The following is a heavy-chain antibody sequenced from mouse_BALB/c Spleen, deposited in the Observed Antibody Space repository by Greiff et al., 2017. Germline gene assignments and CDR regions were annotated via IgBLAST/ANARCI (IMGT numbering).Heavy chain of an antibody. CDR3: ARSANWDDAMDY. CDR1: GYSITSDYA. V-gene: IGHV3-2*02. D-gene: IGHD4-1*01. J-gene: IGHJ4*01. CDR2: ISYSGST. Sequence: DVQLQESGPGLVKPSQSLSLTCTVTGYSITSDYAWNWIRQFPGNKLEWMGYISYSGSTSYNPSLKSRISITRDTSKNQFFLQLNSVTTEDTATYYCARSANWDDAMDYWGQGTSVTVSS.